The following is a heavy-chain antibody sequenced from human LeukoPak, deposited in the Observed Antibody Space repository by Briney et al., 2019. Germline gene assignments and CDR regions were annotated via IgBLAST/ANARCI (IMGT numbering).Heavy chain of an antibody. CDR1: GGSISSYY. J-gene: IGHJ4*02. V-gene: IGHV4-59*01. CDR3: ARHQGNYFDY. CDR2: IYYSGST. Sequence: PSETLSLTCTVSGGSISSYYWSWIRQPPGKGLEWIGYIYYSGSTNYNPSLKSRVTISVDTCKNQFSLKLSSVTAADTAVYYCARHQGNYFDYWGQGTLVTVSS.